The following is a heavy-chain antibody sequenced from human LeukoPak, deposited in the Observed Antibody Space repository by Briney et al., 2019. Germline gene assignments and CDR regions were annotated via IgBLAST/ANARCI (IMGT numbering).Heavy chain of an antibody. D-gene: IGHD1-26*01. Sequence: GGSLRRSCEASGFSFSSYNMDRVRQTPGKGLEWISSITTSSTYTFYADSVKGRFTISRDNARNSLYLQMNSLRVEDTAVYYCARDPYSGTYGNTYYYYMDVWGKGTTVTISS. CDR1: GFSFSSYN. J-gene: IGHJ6*03. CDR2: ITTSSTYT. CDR3: ARDPYSGTYGNTYYYYMDV. V-gene: IGHV3-21*01.